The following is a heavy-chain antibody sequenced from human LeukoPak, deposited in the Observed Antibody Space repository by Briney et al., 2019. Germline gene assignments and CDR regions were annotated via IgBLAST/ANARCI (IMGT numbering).Heavy chain of an antibody. CDR1: GYSFTTYW. V-gene: IGHV5-51*01. Sequence: GESLKISCKGSGYSFTTYWIGWVRQMPGKGLEWMGIVNPDDSDTIYSPSFQGRVTISADESITTAYLQWSSLKASDAAMYYCARLRWPRGGRSSFDYWGQGALVTVSS. CDR3: ARLRWPRGGRSSFDY. D-gene: IGHD3-10*01. J-gene: IGHJ4*02. CDR2: VNPDDSDT.